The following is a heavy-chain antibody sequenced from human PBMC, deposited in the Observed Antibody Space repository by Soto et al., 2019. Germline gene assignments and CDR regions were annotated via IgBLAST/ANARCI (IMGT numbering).Heavy chain of an antibody. CDR1: GFTFSSYA. V-gene: IGHV3-30-3*01. J-gene: IGHJ6*02. D-gene: IGHD1-1*01. CDR2: ISYDGSNK. CDR3: ARDTEPYYYYGMDV. Sequence: QVQLVESGGGVVQPGRSLRLSCAASGFTFSSYAMHWVRQAPGKGLEWVAVISYDGSNKYYADSVKGRFTISRDNSKNTLYLQMNSLRAEDTAVYYCARDTEPYYYYGMDVWGQGTTVTVSS.